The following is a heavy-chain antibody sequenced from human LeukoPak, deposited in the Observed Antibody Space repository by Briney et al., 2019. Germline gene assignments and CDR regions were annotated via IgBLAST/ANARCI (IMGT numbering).Heavy chain of an antibody. J-gene: IGHJ4*02. Sequence: GGSLRLSCAASGFTFSSYGMHWVRQAPGKGLEWVAVISYDGSNKYYADSVKGRFTISRDNSKNTLYLQMNSLRAEDTAVYYRATYYYGSSGSPFDYWGQGTLVTVSS. V-gene: IGHV3-30*03. D-gene: IGHD3-22*01. CDR3: ATYYYGSSGSPFDY. CDR1: GFTFSSYG. CDR2: ISYDGSNK.